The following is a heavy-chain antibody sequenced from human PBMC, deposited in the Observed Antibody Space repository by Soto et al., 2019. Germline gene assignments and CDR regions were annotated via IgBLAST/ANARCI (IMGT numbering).Heavy chain of an antibody. CDR3: ARRGYCSSTSCPAYGMDV. J-gene: IGHJ6*02. Sequence: SETLSLTCTVSGGSISSGGYYFIGIRQHPWNGLELIGYIYYSGSTYYNPSLKSRVTISVDTSKNQFSLKLSSVTAADTAMYYCARRGYCSSTSCPAYGMDVWGQGTTVTVSS. V-gene: IGHV4-31*03. D-gene: IGHD2-2*01. CDR2: IYYSGST. CDR1: GGSISSGGYY.